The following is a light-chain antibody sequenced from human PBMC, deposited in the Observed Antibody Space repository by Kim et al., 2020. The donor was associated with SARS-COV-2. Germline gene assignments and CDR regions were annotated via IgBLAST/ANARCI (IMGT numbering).Light chain of an antibody. CDR3: QQAYTAPYT. Sequence: SASVGDRVTFACRASQSINNYLTWYQQKPGKAPKALIYLASNLQSGVPSSFSGSGSGTDFTLTITDLQPEDFATYHCQQAYTAPYTFGQGTKLEI. CDR2: LAS. CDR1: QSINNY. V-gene: IGKV1-39*01. J-gene: IGKJ2*01.